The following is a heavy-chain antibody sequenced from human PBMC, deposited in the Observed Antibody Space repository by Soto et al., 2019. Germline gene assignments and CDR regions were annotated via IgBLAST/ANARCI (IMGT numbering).Heavy chain of an antibody. V-gene: IGHV1-69*13. CDR1: GYTFTSYA. D-gene: IGHD2-2*01. CDR3: ARDLVGSNSN. J-gene: IGHJ4*02. Sequence: XVKVSCKASGYTFTSYAMHWVRQAPGQXXXXXXXXXNXXXKAXXEKXXXXXXXIXXXEXXXTDYMELRRLSSEDTAVYYCARDLVGSNSNWGQGTLVNVSS. CDR2: XXNXXXKA.